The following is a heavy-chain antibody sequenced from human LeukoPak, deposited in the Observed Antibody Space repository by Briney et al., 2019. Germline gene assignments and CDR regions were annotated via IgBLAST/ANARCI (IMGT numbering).Heavy chain of an antibody. CDR1: GGSISGHY. Sequence: SETLSLTCTVSGGSISGHYWSWLRQPPGKGLEWIGYIYSTGTTNYNPSLKTRVTISVDTSKNQFSLRLSSVTAADTALYYCAKGSYDFYYYGMDVWGQGTTVTVSS. CDR3: AKGSYDFYYYGMDV. J-gene: IGHJ6*02. V-gene: IGHV4-59*11. D-gene: IGHD3-3*01. CDR2: IYSTGTT.